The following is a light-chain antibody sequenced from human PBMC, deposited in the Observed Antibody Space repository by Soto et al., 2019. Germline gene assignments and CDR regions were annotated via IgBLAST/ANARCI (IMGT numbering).Light chain of an antibody. CDR2: KAS. Sequence: DIQMTQSPSTLSGSVGDRVTITCRASQTISSWLAWHQQKPGKAPKLLIYKASTLKSGVPSRFSGSGSGTEFTLTISSLQPDDFATYYCQQYYGYSRTFGQGTKVDIK. J-gene: IGKJ1*01. CDR3: QQYYGYSRT. CDR1: QTISSW. V-gene: IGKV1-5*03.